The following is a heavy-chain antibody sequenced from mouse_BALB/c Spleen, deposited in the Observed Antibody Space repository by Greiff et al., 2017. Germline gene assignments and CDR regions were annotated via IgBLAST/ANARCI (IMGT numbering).Heavy chain of an antibody. Sequence: VQLQQPGAELVKPGASVKLSCKASGYTFTSYWMHWVKQRPEQGLEWIGWIDPENGDTEYAPKFQGKATMTADTSSNTAYLQLSSLTSEDTAVYYCNAGQLGLHFDYWGQGTTLTVSS. V-gene: IGHV14-4*02. J-gene: IGHJ2*01. CDR3: NAGQLGLHFDY. CDR2: IDPENGDT. CDR1: GYTFTSYW. D-gene: IGHD3-2*01.